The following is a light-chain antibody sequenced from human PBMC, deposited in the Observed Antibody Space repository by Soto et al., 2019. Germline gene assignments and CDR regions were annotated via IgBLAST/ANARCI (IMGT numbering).Light chain of an antibody. Sequence: QSVLTQPPSASGTPGQRVTISCSGSSSNIGSNYVYWYQQIPGTAPKRLIYRNNQRPSGVPDRFSGSKSGTSASLAISGLRSEDEADYYCAAWDDSLSGRVFGGGTKLTVL. CDR1: SSNIGSNY. CDR2: RNN. J-gene: IGLJ3*02. CDR3: AAWDDSLSGRV. V-gene: IGLV1-47*01.